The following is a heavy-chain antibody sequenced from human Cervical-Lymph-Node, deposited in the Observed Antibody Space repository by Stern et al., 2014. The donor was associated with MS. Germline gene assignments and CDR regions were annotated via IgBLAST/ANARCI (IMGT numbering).Heavy chain of an antibody. V-gene: IGHV4-39*01. D-gene: IGHD2-8*02. CDR2: IYYSGAT. Sequence: QLQLQESGPGLVKPSETLSLTCAVSGDSISSYTHYWAWIRQPPGKGLEWIGRIYYSGATYHNPSLKIRVTISVDQSKNRFSLGLTSVTAADTAVYYCAKHACTGAACPFDLWGQGTLVTVSS. CDR1: GDSISSYTHY. J-gene: IGHJ4*02. CDR3: AKHACTGAACPFDL.